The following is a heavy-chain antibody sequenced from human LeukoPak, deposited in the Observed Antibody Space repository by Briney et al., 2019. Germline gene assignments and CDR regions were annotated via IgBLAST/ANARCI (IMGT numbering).Heavy chain of an antibody. J-gene: IGHJ4*02. D-gene: IGHD1-26*01. Sequence: GGSLRLSCAASGFTFDDYAMHWVRQAPGKGLEWVSGISWNSGSIGYADSVKGRFTISRDNAKNSLYLQMNSLRAEDTAVYYCAREHRLPTDRPHRGQGTLVTVSS. CDR3: AREHRLPTDRPH. CDR2: ISWNSGSI. CDR1: GFTFDDYA. V-gene: IGHV3-9*01.